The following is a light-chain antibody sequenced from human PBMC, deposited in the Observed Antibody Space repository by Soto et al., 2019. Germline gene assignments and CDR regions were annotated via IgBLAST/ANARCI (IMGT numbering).Light chain of an antibody. V-gene: IGKV3-20*01. CDR2: GAF. CDR3: QQYVPSPPELA. Sequence: EIVLTQSPGTLSLSPGERATLSCRASQSVSISYLAWYQQKPGQAPRLLMYGAFNRATGIPDRFSGSGSGTDFTLTISRLEPEDFAVYYCQQYVPSPPELAFGEGTKVEI. J-gene: IGKJ4*01. CDR1: QSVSISY.